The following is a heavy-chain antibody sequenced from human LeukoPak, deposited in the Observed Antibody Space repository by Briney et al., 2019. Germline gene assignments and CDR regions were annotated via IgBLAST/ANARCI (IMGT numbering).Heavy chain of an antibody. CDR1: GGSISSNY. CDR3: ARGSPAIFGVVNSGMDV. J-gene: IGHJ6*02. Sequence: SETLSLTCTVSGGSISSNYWSWIRQPPGKGLEWIGYIYYSGSTNYNPSLKSRVTISVDTSKNQFSLKLSSVTAADTAVYYCARGSPAIFGVVNSGMDVWGQGTTVTVSS. CDR2: IYYSGST. D-gene: IGHD3-3*01. V-gene: IGHV4-59*01.